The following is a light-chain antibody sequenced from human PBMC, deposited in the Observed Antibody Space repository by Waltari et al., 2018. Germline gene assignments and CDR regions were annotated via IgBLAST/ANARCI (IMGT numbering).Light chain of an antibody. CDR2: KVS. J-gene: IGKJ4*01. V-gene: IGKV2-30*02. CDR3: MQATHWPALT. CDR1: RSLVHSDGNTY. Sequence: DIVMTPSPLSVPVSLGRPASSPSRTRRSLVHSDGNTYLNWFHQRPGQSPRRLIYKVSNRDSGVPDRFSGSGSGTDFTLKISRVEAEDVGVYYCMQATHWPALTFGGGTKVEIK.